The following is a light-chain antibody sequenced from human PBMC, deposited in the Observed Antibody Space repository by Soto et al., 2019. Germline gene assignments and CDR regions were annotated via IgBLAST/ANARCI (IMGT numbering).Light chain of an antibody. CDR3: SSYTSSSTLL. J-gene: IGLJ2*01. V-gene: IGLV2-14*01. Sequence: QSALTQPASVSGSPGQSITISCTGTSIDVGGYNYVSWYQQHPGKAPKLMIYAVSNRPSGVSNRFSGSKSGNTASLTISGLQAEDEADYYCSSYTSSSTLLFGGGTKLNVL. CDR2: AVS. CDR1: SIDVGGYNY.